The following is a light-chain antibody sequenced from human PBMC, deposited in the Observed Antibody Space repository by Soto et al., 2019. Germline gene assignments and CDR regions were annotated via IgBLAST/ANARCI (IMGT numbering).Light chain of an antibody. CDR2: GAS. CDR3: QQYGSDPWT. Sequence: EIVMTQSPCTLSLSLGDRGSISCRASQSISRKFLAWYQQKPGEAPRLLIHGASTMVTVVPDRFSGSGSGTDFTLTISRVEPDDSAVYHCQQYGSDPWTFGQGTKVEIK. V-gene: IGKV3-20*01. J-gene: IGKJ1*01. CDR1: QSISRKF.